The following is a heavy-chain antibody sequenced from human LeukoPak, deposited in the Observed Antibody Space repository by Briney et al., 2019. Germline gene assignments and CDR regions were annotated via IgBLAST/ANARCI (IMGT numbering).Heavy chain of an antibody. CDR2: ISAYNGNT. D-gene: IGHD5-18*01. CDR3: ARDPGYSYAEGPRPHPRH. J-gene: IGHJ4*02. Sequence: ASVKVSCKASVYTFTNSGFSWVRQAPGQGLEWMGWISAYNGNTNYAQKLQGRVTMTTDTSTSTAYMQLRSLRSDDTAVYYCARDPGYSYAEGPRPHPRHWGQGPLVTVSS. V-gene: IGHV1-18*01. CDR1: VYTFTNSG.